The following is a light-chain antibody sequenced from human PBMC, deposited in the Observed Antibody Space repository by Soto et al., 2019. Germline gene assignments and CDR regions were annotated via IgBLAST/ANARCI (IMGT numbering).Light chain of an antibody. V-gene: IGLV1-44*01. CDR2: SNN. CDR3: ASWDEMLTGYV. J-gene: IGLJ1*01. Sequence: QSVLTQPPSVSGTPGQRVTISCSGSDPNIGTNSVNWYQHIPGTAPKLLIYSNNQRPAGVPDRFAGSRSGTSASLASSGLQSEDEGDYYCASWDEMLTGYVFGTGTKLTVL. CDR1: DPNIGTNS.